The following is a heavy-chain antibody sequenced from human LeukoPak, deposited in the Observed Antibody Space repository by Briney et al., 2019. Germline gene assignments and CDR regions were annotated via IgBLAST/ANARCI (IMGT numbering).Heavy chain of an antibody. CDR1: GYTFTSYG. V-gene: IGHV1-18*01. CDR2: ISAYNGNT. J-gene: IGHJ4*02. Sequence: GASVKVSCKASGYTFTSYGISWVRQAPGQGLEWMGWISAYNGNTNYAQKLQGRVTMTTDTSTSTAYMELRSLRSDDTAVYYCARGYYYDSSGYYSLDYWGQGTLVTVSS. D-gene: IGHD3-22*01. CDR3: ARGYYYDSSGYYSLDY.